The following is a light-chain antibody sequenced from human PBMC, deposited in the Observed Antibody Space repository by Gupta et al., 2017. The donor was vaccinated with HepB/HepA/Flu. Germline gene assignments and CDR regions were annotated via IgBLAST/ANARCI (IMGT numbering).Light chain of an antibody. CDR2: AAS. CDR1: QSISNY. V-gene: IGKV1-39*01. CDR3: QQSYSTPR. J-gene: IGKJ3*01. Sequence: DIQMTQSPSSLSASVGDRVTITCRASQSISNYLNWYQQKPGKAPKLLIYAASSLQSGVPSRFSGSGSGTDFTLTISSLQPEDFATYYCQQSYSTPRFGPGTKVEIK.